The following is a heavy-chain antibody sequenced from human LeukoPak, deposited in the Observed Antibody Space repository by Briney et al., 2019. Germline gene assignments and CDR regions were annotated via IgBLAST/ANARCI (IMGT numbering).Heavy chain of an antibody. J-gene: IGHJ6*03. Sequence: SLRLSCTPSGLSFGDYAMSWVRPAPRKGLEWVGFIRSKAYGGTTEYAASVKGRFTISRDDSKSIAYLQMNSLKTEDTAVYYCTRGFGTCYYYYMDVWGKGTTVTISS. CDR1: GLSFGDYA. V-gene: IGHV3-49*04. D-gene: IGHD3-10*01. CDR3: TRGFGTCYYYYMDV. CDR2: IRSKAYGGTT.